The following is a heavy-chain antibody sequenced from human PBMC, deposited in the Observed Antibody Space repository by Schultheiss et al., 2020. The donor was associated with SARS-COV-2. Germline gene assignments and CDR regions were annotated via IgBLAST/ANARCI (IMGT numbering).Heavy chain of an antibody. CDR3: TRLTMRGIDY. CDR2: IYSGGST. D-gene: IGHD3-22*01. V-gene: IGHV3-66*04. CDR1: GFTFSSYS. Sequence: GGSLRLSCAASGFTFSSYSMNWVRQAPGKGLEWVSVIYSGGSTNYADSVKGRFTISRDNSKNTLYLQMNSLRAEDTAVYYCTRLTMRGIDYWGQGTLVTVSS. J-gene: IGHJ4*02.